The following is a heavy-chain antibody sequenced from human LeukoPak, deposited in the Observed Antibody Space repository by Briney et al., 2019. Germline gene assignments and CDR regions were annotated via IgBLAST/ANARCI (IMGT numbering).Heavy chain of an antibody. CDR3: ARLGIAAAGTGMDV. D-gene: IGHD6-13*01. CDR1: GYTFTSYD. J-gene: IGHJ6*01. Sequence: ASVKVSCKASGYTFTSYDINWVRQATGQGLEWMGWMNPNSGNTGYAQKFQGRVTMTRNTSISTAYMELSSLRSEDTAVYYCARLGIAAAGTGMDVXGXGTTVTVSS. V-gene: IGHV1-8*01. CDR2: MNPNSGNT.